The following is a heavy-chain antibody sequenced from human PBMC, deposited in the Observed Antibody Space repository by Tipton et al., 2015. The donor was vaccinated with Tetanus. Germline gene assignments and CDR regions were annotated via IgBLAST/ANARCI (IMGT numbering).Heavy chain of an antibody. V-gene: IGHV5-51*01. D-gene: IGHD3/OR15-3a*01. J-gene: IGHJ4*02. Sequence: QLVQSGAEVKKPGESLKISCKASGYTFGSYWIGWVRQLPGKGLEWMGIILPRDSDARYGPSFQGHVTISADTSINPAYLEWRGLKASDTAMYWCARRDGTGPFDYWGQGSLVTVSS. CDR3: ARRDGTGPFDY. CDR2: ILPRDSDA. CDR1: GYTFGSYW.